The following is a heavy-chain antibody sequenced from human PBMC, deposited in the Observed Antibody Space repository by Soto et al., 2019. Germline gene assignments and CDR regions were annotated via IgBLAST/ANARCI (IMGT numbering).Heavy chain of an antibody. V-gene: IGHV3-23*01. D-gene: IGHD1-7*01. CDR3: ATAGNYRFDY. Sequence: EVQLLESGGGLVQPGGSLRLSCAASGFTFSNYAMSWVRQAPGKGLEWVSALPERGSSPYYADSVKGRFTISRDNAKNTLFLQINGLRAEDTAVYYCATAGNYRFDYWGQGTLLTVAS. J-gene: IGHJ4*02. CDR1: GFTFSNYA. CDR2: LPERGSSP.